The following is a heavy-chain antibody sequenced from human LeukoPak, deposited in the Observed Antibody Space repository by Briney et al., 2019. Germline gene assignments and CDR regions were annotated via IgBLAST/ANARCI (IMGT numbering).Heavy chain of an antibody. Sequence: GGSLRLSCAASGFTFSSHAMSWVRQAPGKGLEWVSAISASGDGIYYTDSGKGRFTMSRDNSKDTLYLQMNSLRADDTAVYYCAKTPGGAAGNRVFDHWGQGALVTVSS. D-gene: IGHD6-13*01. CDR3: AKTPGGAAGNRVFDH. J-gene: IGHJ4*02. CDR1: GFTFSSHA. CDR2: ISASGDGI. V-gene: IGHV3-23*01.